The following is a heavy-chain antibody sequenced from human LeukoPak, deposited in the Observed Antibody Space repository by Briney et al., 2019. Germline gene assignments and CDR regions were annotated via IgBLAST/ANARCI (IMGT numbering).Heavy chain of an antibody. D-gene: IGHD3-22*01. CDR2: INHSGST. V-gene: IGHV4-34*01. J-gene: IGHJ4*02. CDR1: GGSFSGYY. Sequence: PSETLSLTCAVYGGSFSGYYWSWLRQPPGKGLEWIGEINHSGSTNYNPSLKSRVTISVDTSKNQFSLKLSSVTAADTAVYYCASRNSSGYYYYYYFDYWGQGTLVTVSS. CDR3: ASRNSSGYYYYYYFDY.